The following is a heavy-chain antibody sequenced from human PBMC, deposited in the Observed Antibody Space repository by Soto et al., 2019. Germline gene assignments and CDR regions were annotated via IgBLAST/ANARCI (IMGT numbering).Heavy chain of an antibody. CDR3: ARDPYSSSSY. V-gene: IGHV4-31*03. CDR2: IYYSGST. CDR1: GGSISSGGYY. J-gene: IGHJ4*02. Sequence: PSETLSLTCTVSGGSISSGGYYWSWIRQHPGKGLEWIGYIYYSGSTYYNQSLKSRVTKSVDTSKNQLSLKLSSVTAADKAVYYCARDPYSSSSYWGQGTLVTVSS. D-gene: IGHD6-6*01.